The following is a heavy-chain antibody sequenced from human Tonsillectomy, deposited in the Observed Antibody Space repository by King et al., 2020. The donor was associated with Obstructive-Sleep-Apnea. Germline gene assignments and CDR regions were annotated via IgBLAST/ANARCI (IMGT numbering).Heavy chain of an antibody. CDR2: INNDGSTT. V-gene: IGHV3-74*01. CDR1: GFIFISYW. CDR3: ASDRDYYDSSGYYYSEGFDY. Sequence: EVQLVESGGGFVQPGGSLRLSCAASGFIFISYWMHWVRQVPGKGLVWVSRINNDGSTTIYADSMKGRITISRDNAKRPLFLQMVSLRAEYTAVFYCASDRDYYDSSGYYYSEGFDYWGQGTLVTVSS. D-gene: IGHD3-22*01. J-gene: IGHJ4*02.